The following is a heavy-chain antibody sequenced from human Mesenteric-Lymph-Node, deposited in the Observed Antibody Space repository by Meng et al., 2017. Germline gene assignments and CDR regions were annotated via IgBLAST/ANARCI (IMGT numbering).Heavy chain of an antibody. CDR3: ARSSYSYGSPFDY. CDR1: EGTFSSYA. J-gene: IGHJ4*02. V-gene: IGHV1-69*06. D-gene: IGHD5-18*01. CDR2: IIPIFGTA. Sequence: QLVPSAAEVNKPGPGVKVSSKDSEGTFSSYAISWVRQAPGQGLEWMGGIIPIFGTANYEQKFQGRVTITAAKSTSTAYMELSSLRSEDTAVYYCARSSYSYGSPFDYWGQGTLVTVSS.